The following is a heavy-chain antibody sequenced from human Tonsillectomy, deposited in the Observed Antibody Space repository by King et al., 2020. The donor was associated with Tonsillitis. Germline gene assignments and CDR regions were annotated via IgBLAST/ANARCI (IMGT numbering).Heavy chain of an antibody. J-gene: IGHJ6*03. CDR3: ARDSAVGYMDV. V-gene: IGHV4-59*01. Sequence: VQLQESGPGLVKPSETLSLTCTVSGGSISTNDWSWIRQPPGKGLEWIGYIYYSGSTHYNPSLKSRVTISVDTSKNQFSLKVTSVTAADTAVYYCARDSAVGYMDVWGKGTTVTASS. CDR2: IYYSGST. CDR1: GGSISTND. D-gene: IGHD6-19*01.